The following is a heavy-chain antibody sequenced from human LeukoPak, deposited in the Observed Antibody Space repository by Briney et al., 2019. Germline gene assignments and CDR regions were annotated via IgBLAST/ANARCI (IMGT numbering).Heavy chain of an antibody. V-gene: IGHV4-59*01. D-gene: IGHD6-13*01. J-gene: IGHJ4*02. CDR3: ARAEGGAATGLDS. CDR1: GGSISSYY. CDR2: IYYSGST. Sequence: SETLSLTCTVSGGSISSYYWSWIRQPPGKGLELIGYIYYSGSTNYNPSLKSRVTISVDTSKNQFSLRLTSVTAADTAVYYCARAEGGAATGLDSWGQGTLVTVSS.